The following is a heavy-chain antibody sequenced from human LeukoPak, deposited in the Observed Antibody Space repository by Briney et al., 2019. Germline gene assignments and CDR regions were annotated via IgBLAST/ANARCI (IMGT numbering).Heavy chain of an antibody. Sequence: GGSLKISCKGSGYSFTSYWIGWVRQMPGKGLKWMGIIYPGDSDARYSPSFQGQVTISADKSVSTAYLQWSSLKASDTAMYYCAKSTYSSSKVSDYWGQGTLVTVSS. J-gene: IGHJ4*02. CDR1: GYSFTSYW. V-gene: IGHV5-51*01. CDR3: AKSTYSSSKVSDY. D-gene: IGHD6-6*01. CDR2: IYPGDSDA.